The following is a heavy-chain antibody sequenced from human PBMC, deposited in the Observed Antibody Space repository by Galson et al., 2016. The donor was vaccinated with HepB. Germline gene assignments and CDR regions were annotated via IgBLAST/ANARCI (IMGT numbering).Heavy chain of an antibody. D-gene: IGHD1-26*01. Sequence: SVKVSCKASGYTFINFYMHWVRQAPGQGLEWMGWINPNSGGTNYAQNFQGLVTMTRDTSINTVYMELRRLTSDDTAVYYCARDSSWDLLGGTSLDYYYGMDVWGQGTTVTVSS. J-gene: IGHJ6*02. CDR2: INPNSGGT. CDR1: GYTFINFY. CDR3: ARDSSWDLLGGTSLDYYYGMDV. V-gene: IGHV1-2*04.